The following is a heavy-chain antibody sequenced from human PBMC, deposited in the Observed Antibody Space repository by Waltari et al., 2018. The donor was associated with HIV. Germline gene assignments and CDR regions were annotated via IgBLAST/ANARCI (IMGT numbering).Heavy chain of an antibody. Sequence: QVQLVQSGAEVKKPGSSVKVSCKASGYTFTSYGISWVRQAPGQGLEWMGWTSAYKVNTNYAQKLQGRVTMTTDTSTSTAYMELRSLRSDDTAVYYCARGFGFGELLSYFDYWGQGTLVTVSS. V-gene: IGHV1-18*01. CDR3: ARGFGFGELLSYFDY. CDR1: GYTFTSYG. D-gene: IGHD3-10*01. CDR2: TSAYKVNT. J-gene: IGHJ4*02.